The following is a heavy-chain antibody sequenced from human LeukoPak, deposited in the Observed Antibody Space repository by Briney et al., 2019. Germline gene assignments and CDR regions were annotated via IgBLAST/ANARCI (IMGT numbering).Heavy chain of an antibody. CDR3: ARLVGATYYYYYYMDV. D-gene: IGHD1-26*01. J-gene: IGHJ6*03. CDR2: IYYSGST. V-gene: IGHV4-39*07. CDR1: GGSISSSSYY. Sequence: SETLSLTCTVSGGSISSSSYYWGWIRQPPGKGLEWIGSIYYSGSTYYNPSLKSRVTMSVDTSKNQFSLKLSSVTAADTAVYYCARLVGATYYYYYYMDVWGKGTTVTISS.